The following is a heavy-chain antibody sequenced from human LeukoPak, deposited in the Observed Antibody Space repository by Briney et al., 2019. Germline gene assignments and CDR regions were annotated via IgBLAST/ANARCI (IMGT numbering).Heavy chain of an antibody. CDR2: ISAYNGNT. V-gene: IGHV1-18*01. J-gene: IGHJ4*02. CDR1: GYTFTSYG. Sequence: EASVKVSCKASGYTFTSYGISWVRQAPGQGLEWMGWISAYNGNTNYAQKLQGRVTMTTDTSTSTAYMELRSLRSEDTAVYYCARGLYYDSSGYYGDPLDYWGQGTLVTVSS. CDR3: ARGLYYDSSGYYGDPLDY. D-gene: IGHD3-22*01.